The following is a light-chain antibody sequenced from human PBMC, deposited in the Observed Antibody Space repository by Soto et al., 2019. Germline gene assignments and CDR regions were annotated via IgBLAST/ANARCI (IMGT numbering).Light chain of an antibody. CDR3: QHSYSTPYT. Sequence: DIQMTQSPSSLSASVGDRVTITCRASQNISSYLTWYQQKPGKAPKLLIYAASSLQIGVPSRFGGGGSGTDFTLTISSLQPEDFATYYCQHSYSTPYTFGQGTKLEIK. V-gene: IGKV1-39*01. J-gene: IGKJ2*01. CDR1: QNISSY. CDR2: AAS.